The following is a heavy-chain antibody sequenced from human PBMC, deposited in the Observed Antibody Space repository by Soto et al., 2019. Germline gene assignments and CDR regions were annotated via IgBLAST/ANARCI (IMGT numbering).Heavy chain of an antibody. CDR2: ISYDGSNK. CDR1: GFTFSSYG. Sequence: GGSLRLSCAASGFTFSSYGMHWVRQAPGKGLEWVAVISYDGSNKYYADSVKGRFTISRDNSKNTLYLQMNSLRAEDTAVYYCAKEETDGYCSSTSCLDDAFDIWGQGTMVTVSS. CDR3: AKEETDGYCSSTSCLDDAFDI. V-gene: IGHV3-30*18. J-gene: IGHJ3*02. D-gene: IGHD2-2*01.